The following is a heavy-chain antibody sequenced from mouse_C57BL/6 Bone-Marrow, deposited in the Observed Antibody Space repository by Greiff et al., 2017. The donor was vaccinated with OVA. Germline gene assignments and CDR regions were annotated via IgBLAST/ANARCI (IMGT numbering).Heavy chain of an antibody. CDR1: GFTFSDFY. CDR2: SRNKANDYTT. J-gene: IGHJ4*01. CDR3: ARGLGDLYAMDY. V-gene: IGHV7-1*01. Sequence: EVKLVESGGGLVQSGRSLRLSCATSGFTFSDFYMEWVRQAPGKGLEWIAASRNKANDYTTEYSASVKGRFIVSRDTSQSILYLQMNALRAEDTAIYYCARGLGDLYAMDYWGQGTSVTVSS.